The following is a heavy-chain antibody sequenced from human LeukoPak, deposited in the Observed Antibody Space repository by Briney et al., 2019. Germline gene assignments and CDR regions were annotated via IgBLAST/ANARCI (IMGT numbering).Heavy chain of an antibody. Sequence: SETLSLTCAVYGGSFSGYYWSWIRQPPGKGLEWIGEINHSGSTNYNPSLKSRVTISVDTSKNQFSLKLSSVTAADTAVYYCARDFPPGLTGTTGWFDPWGQGTLVTVSS. J-gene: IGHJ5*02. CDR1: GGSFSGYY. D-gene: IGHD1-20*01. CDR2: INHSGST. CDR3: ARDFPPGLTGTTGWFDP. V-gene: IGHV4-34*01.